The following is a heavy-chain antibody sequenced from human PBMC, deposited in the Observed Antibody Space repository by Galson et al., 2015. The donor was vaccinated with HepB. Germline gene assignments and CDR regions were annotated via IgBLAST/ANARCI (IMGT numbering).Heavy chain of an antibody. J-gene: IGHJ6*02. CDR2: IIPIFGTA. V-gene: IGHV1-69*13. CDR1: GGTFSSYA. Sequence: SVKVSCKASGGTFSSYAISWVRQASGQGLEWMGGIIPIFGTANYAQKFQGRVTITADESTSTAYMELSSLRSEDTAVYYCARYSSPYSSSWRDYYYGMDVWGQGTTVTVSS. CDR3: ARYSSPYSSSWRDYYYGMDV. D-gene: IGHD6-13*01.